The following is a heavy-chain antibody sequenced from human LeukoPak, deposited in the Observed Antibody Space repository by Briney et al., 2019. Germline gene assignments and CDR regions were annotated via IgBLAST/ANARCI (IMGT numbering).Heavy chain of an antibody. D-gene: IGHD2-8*01. J-gene: IGHJ6*03. CDR1: GYSISSGYY. CDR3: ARDYIMFDYYYMDV. Sequence: SGTLSLTCTVFGYSISSGYYWGWIRQPPGKGLEWIATIYHSGSTYYNPSLQRRVAISVDTSKNQFSLSLRSVTAADTAVYYCARDYIMFDYYYMDVWGRGTTVTVSS. V-gene: IGHV4-38-2*02. CDR2: IYHSGST.